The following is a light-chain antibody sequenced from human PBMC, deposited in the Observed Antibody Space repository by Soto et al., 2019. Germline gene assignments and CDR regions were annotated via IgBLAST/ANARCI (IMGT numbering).Light chain of an antibody. J-gene: IGLJ3*02. Sequence: QSALTQPASVSASPGQSITISCTGTSSDVGGYKFVSCYQHHPGKAPKLMIYEVNNRPSGVSNRFSGSKSGNTASLTISGLQPEDEADYYCRSYTSANTRVFGGGTKLPVL. CDR2: EVN. V-gene: IGLV2-14*01. CDR3: RSYTSANTRV. CDR1: SSDVGGYKF.